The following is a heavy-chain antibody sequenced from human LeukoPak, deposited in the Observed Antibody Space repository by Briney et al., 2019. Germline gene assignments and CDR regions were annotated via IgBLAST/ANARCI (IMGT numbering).Heavy chain of an antibody. CDR1: GFILNDYG. V-gene: IGHV3-21*01. CDR3: AILVPDSSGYMIVDP. CDR2: ISSSSSYI. D-gene: IGHD3-22*01. J-gene: IGHJ5*02. Sequence: PGGSLRLSCAASGFILNDYGMNWVRQAPGKGLEWVSSISSSSSYIYYADSVKGRFTISRDNAKNSLYLQMNSLRAEDTAVYYCAILVPDSSGYMIVDPWGQGTLVTVSS.